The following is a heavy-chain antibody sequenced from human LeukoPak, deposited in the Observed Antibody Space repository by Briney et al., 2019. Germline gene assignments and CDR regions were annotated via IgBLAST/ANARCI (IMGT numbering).Heavy chain of an antibody. Sequence: GGSLRLSCAASGFTFSTYAMSWVRQAPGKGLEWVAVISYDGSNKYYADSVKGRFTISRDNSKNTLYLQMNSLRAEDTAVYYCAKDAHPLAAAGTDYWGQGTLVTVSS. V-gene: IGHV3-30*18. J-gene: IGHJ4*02. CDR2: ISYDGSNK. CDR1: GFTFSTYA. D-gene: IGHD6-13*01. CDR3: AKDAHPLAAAGTDY.